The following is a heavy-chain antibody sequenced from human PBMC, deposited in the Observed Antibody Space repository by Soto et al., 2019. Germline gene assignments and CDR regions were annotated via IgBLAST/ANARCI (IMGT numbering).Heavy chain of an antibody. D-gene: IGHD5-18*01. J-gene: IGHJ4*02. V-gene: IGHV1-18*01. CDR1: GYTFTSYG. CDR2: IGAHNGNT. CDR3: ARDTAMALPDA. Sequence: ASVKVSCKASGYTFTSYGISWVRQAPGQGLEWMGWIGAHNGNTKYAQKLQGRVTMTTDTSTSTAYMEVRSLRSDDTAVYYCARDTAMALPDAWGQGTLVTVSS.